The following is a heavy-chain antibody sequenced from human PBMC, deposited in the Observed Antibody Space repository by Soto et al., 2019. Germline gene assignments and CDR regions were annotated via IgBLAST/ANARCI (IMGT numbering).Heavy chain of an antibody. CDR2: ISGSGGSI. CDR3: VKGYWKGDV. D-gene: IGHD1-1*01. J-gene: IGHJ6*02. V-gene: IGHV3-23*01. Sequence: EVQLLESGGGLVQPGGSLRLSCAASGFTFSTYAMNWVRQAPGNGLEWVSAISGSGGSIHYADSVKGRFTISRDNSKNTLYLPMNRLRDEDTAVYHCVKGYWKGDVWGQGTTVTVSS. CDR1: GFTFSTYA.